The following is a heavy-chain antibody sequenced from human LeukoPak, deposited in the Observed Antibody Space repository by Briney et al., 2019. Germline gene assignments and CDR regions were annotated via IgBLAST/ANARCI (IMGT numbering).Heavy chain of an antibody. D-gene: IGHD3-10*01. CDR1: GGSISSYY. CDR3: ARESWFGELSKASDAFDI. CDR2: IYTSGST. J-gene: IGHJ3*02. V-gene: IGHV4-4*07. Sequence: SETLSLTCTVSGGSISSYYWSWIRQPAGKGLEWIGRIYTSGSTNYNPSLKGRVTMSVDTSKNQFSLKLSSVTAADTAVYYCARESWFGELSKASDAFDIWGQGTMVTVSS.